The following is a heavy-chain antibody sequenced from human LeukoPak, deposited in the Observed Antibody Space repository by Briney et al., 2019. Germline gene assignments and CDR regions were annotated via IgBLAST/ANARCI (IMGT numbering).Heavy chain of an antibody. CDR3: ARGYDFWSGYPYYFDY. CDR1: GFTFSSYW. CDR2: IKQDGSEK. J-gene: IGHJ4*02. D-gene: IGHD3-3*01. V-gene: IGHV3-7*04. Sequence: GGSLRLSCAASGFTFSSYWMSWVRQAPGKGLEWVANIKQDGSEKYYVDPVKGRFTISRDNAKNSLYLQMNSLRAEDTAVYYCARGYDFWSGYPYYFDYWGQGTLVTVSS.